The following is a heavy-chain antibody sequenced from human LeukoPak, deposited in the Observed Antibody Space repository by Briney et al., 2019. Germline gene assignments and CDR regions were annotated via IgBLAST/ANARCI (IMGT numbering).Heavy chain of an antibody. CDR3: ARHEGYDILTGYYRYLYFDY. D-gene: IGHD3-9*01. V-gene: IGHV5-10-1*01. CDR1: GYSFTSYW. Sequence: GESLKISCKGSGYSFTSYWISWVRQMPGKGLEWMGRTDPYDSYTNYSPSFQGHVTISADKSISTAYLQWSSLKASDTAMYYCARHEGYDILTGYYRYLYFDYWGEGTLVTVSS. J-gene: IGHJ4*02. CDR2: TDPYDSYT.